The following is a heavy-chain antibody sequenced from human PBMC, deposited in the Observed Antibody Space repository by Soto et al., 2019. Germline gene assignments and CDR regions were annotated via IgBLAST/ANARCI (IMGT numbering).Heavy chain of an antibody. D-gene: IGHD3-3*02. J-gene: IGHJ6*02. V-gene: IGHV1-69*12. Sequence: QVQLVQSGAAVKKPGSSVKVSCKASGGTFSTSAISWVRQAPGQGLEWVGGIMPVFATPDYAQNFQGRVTITADESTTTAYRELTSLRTDDTAVYYCARDKDRQQLGGNYYYILDVWGQGTAITVSS. CDR1: GGTFSTSA. CDR3: ARDKDRQQLGGNYYYILDV. CDR2: IMPVFATP.